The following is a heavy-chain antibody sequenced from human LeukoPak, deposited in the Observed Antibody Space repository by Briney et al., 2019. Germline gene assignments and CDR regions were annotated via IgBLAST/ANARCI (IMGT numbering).Heavy chain of an antibody. J-gene: IGHJ6*02. V-gene: IGHV1-18*01. CDR2: INTYSGKT. Sequence: ASVKVSCKASGYTFAAYGISWVRQAPGQGPEWMGLINTYSGKTMYAQNVQGRVTMTIDTSTSTAYMDLRSLRSDDTAVYYCARAGLSRYFDWSSPAGYYYGMDVWGQGTTVIVSS. CDR1: GYTFAAYG. CDR3: ARAGLSRYFDWSSPAGYYYGMDV. D-gene: IGHD3-9*01.